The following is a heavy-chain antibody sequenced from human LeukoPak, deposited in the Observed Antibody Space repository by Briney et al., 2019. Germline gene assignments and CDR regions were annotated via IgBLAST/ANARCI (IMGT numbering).Heavy chain of an antibody. Sequence: SETLSLTCSVSGDSMTTFDWSWIRQPAGKGLEWVGQVFTSGTTAYSASLRSRLTISLDKSNNQVSLKLISVTAADTAVYYCARHSPTGWDYFDYWGQGALVIVSS. CDR2: VFTSGTT. V-gene: IGHV4-4*07. J-gene: IGHJ4*02. D-gene: IGHD6-19*01. CDR1: GDSMTTFD. CDR3: ARHSPTGWDYFDY.